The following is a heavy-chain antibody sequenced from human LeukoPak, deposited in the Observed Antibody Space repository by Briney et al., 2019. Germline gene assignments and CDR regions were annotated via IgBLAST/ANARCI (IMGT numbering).Heavy chain of an antibody. Sequence: SGTLSLTCAVYGGCFGGYYWSWIRQPPGKGLEWIGEINHSGSTNYNPSLKSRVTISVDTSKNQFSLKLSSVTAADTAVYYCARGTGLLNWFDPWGQGTLVTVSS. D-gene: IGHD3-10*01. V-gene: IGHV4-34*01. CDR3: ARGTGLLNWFDP. J-gene: IGHJ5*02. CDR2: INHSGST. CDR1: GGCFGGYY.